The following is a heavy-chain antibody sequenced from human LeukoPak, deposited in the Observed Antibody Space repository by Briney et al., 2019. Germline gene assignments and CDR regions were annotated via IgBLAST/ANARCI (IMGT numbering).Heavy chain of an antibody. CDR3: AIQSIAVAGTDAFDI. V-gene: IGHV5-51*01. Sequence: GESLKISCKGSGYSFPSYWIGWVRQMPGKGLEWMGIIYPGDSNTIYSPSFQGQVTISADKSISTAYLQWSSLKASDTAMYYCAIQSIAVAGTDAFDIWGQGTMVTVSS. D-gene: IGHD6-19*01. J-gene: IGHJ3*02. CDR1: GYSFPSYW. CDR2: IYPGDSNT.